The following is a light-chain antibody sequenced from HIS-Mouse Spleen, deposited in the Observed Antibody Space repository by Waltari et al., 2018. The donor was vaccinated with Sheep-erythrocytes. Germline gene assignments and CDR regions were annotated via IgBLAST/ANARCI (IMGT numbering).Light chain of an antibody. CDR3: CSYAGSYNHV. Sequence: QSALTQPRSVSGSPGQSVTISCTGISSDVGGYNYVSWYQQHPGKAPKLMTYDVSKRPSGVPDRFSGSKSGNTASLTISGLQAEDEADYYCCSYAGSYNHVFATGTKVTVL. J-gene: IGLJ1*01. CDR1: SSDVGGYNY. V-gene: IGLV2-11*01. CDR2: DVS.